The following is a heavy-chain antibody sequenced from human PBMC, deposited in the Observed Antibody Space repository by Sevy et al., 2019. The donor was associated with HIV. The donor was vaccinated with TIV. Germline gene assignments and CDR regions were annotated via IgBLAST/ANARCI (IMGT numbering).Heavy chain of an antibody. CDR1: GGTFSSYA. Sequence: ASVKVSCKASGGTFSSYAISWVRQAPGQGLEWMGGIIPIFGTANYAQKFQGRVTITADESTGTAYMGLSSLRSEETAVYYCARDQGQQLVKGGGYYYYYGMDVWGQGTTVTVSS. V-gene: IGHV1-69*13. CDR3: ARDQGQQLVKGGGYYYYYGMDV. D-gene: IGHD6-13*01. J-gene: IGHJ6*02. CDR2: IIPIFGTA.